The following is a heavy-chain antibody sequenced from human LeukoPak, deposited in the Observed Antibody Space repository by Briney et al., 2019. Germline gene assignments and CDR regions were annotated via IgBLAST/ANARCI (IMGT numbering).Heavy chain of an antibody. V-gene: IGHV3-30*18. J-gene: IGHJ4*02. D-gene: IGHD2/OR15-2a*01. Sequence: GGSLRLSCAASGFTFSSYGMHWVRQAPGKGLEWVAVISYDGSKYYADSVKGRFTISRDNPKNTLYLQMNSLRAEDTAVYYCAKGEYYSIDYWGQGTLVTVSS. CDR1: GFTFSSYG. CDR2: ISYDGSK. CDR3: AKGEYYSIDY.